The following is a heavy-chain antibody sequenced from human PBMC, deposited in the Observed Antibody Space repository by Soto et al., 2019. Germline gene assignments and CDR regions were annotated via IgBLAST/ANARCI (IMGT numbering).Heavy chain of an antibody. CDR2: IYYSGST. V-gene: IGHV4-59*01. CDR3: ARAYSSSTLYGMDV. CDR1: GGSISSYY. D-gene: IGHD6-6*01. J-gene: IGHJ6*02. Sequence: ASETLSLTCTVSGGSISSYYWSWIRQPPGKGLEWIGYIYYSGSTNYNPSLKSRVTISVDTSKNQFSLKLSSVTAADTAVYYCARAYSSSTLYGMDVWGQGTTVTVSS.